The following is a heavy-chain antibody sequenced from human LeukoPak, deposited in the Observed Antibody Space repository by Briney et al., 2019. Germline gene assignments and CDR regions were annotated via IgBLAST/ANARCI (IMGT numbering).Heavy chain of an antibody. D-gene: IGHD5-12*01. Sequence: GGSLRLSCAASGFSVRTTYMSWVRQAPGKGLEWVSAITASGAATYIADSVKGRFVISRDNSKNTLYLQMNSLRAEDTAVYFCAKDSLVATSHFDSWGRGTLVTVSS. J-gene: IGHJ4*02. CDR2: ITASGAAT. CDR1: GFSVRTTY. V-gene: IGHV3-23*01. CDR3: AKDSLVATSHFDS.